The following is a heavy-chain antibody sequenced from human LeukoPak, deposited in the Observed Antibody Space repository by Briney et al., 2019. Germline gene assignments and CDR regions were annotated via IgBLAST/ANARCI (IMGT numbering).Heavy chain of an antibody. D-gene: IGHD3-10*01. CDR1: GGSISSSY. J-gene: IGHJ6*03. CDR2: VYLSGST. Sequence: PSETLSLTCTVSGGSISSSYWSWVRQPAGKGLEWIGRVYLSGSTNYNPSLKSRVTMSVDTSKNQFSLKLSSVTAADTAVYYCAREGKITMVRGVIRYYYMTSGAKGPRSPSP. CDR3: AREGKITMVRGVIRYYYMTS. V-gene: IGHV4-4*07.